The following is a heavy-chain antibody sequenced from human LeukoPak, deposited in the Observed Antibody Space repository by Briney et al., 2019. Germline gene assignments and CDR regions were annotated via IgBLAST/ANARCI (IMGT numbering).Heavy chain of an antibody. V-gene: IGHV4-59*08. CDR1: GGSISSYY. CDR2: IHYSGGT. Sequence: SETLSLTCTVSGGSISSYYWSWIRQPPGKGVEWIGYIHYSGGTTNNPSFKSRVNMSVDTSKNQFFLRLSSVTAADTAVYYCARRRGDYGSGELNIWGQGTMVTVSS. J-gene: IGHJ3*02. D-gene: IGHD3-10*01. CDR3: ARRRGDYGSGELNI.